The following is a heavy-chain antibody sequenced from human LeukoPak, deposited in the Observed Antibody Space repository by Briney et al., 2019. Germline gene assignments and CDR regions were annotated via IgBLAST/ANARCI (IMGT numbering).Heavy chain of an antibody. V-gene: IGHV3-30*18. CDR3: AKDSHIVVVVAATVDD. Sequence: GRSLRLSCADSGFTFRRYGKHRLRQAPGKGLEWVAVISYDGSNKYYADPVKGRFTTSRDNSKNTLYLQMNSLRAEDTAVYYCAKDSHIVVVVAATVDDWSQGTLVTVSA. J-gene: IGHJ4*02. D-gene: IGHD2-15*01. CDR2: ISYDGSNK. CDR1: GFTFRRYG.